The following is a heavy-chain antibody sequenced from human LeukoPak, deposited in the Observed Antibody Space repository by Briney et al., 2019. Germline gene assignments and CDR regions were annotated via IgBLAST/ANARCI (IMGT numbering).Heavy chain of an antibody. CDR1: GFTFSSYW. V-gene: IGHV3-74*01. CDR3: ARSNEADDY. J-gene: IGHJ4*02. CDR2: INPGGSSI. Sequence: GGSLRLSCAASGFTFSSYWMHWVRQVPGKGLVWVARINPGGSSITYADSVKGRFTISRDNAKNTLYLQMDSLRAEDTGVYYCARSNEADDYWGQGTLVTVSS.